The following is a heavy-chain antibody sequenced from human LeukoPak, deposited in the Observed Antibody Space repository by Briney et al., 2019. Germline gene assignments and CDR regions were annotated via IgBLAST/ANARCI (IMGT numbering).Heavy chain of an antibody. CDR1: GYTFTRYY. CDR2: INPNSGCT. V-gene: IGHV1-2*02. CDR3: ARANMVRGVGSFFDRNWFDH. J-gene: IGHJ5*02. D-gene: IGHD3-10*01. Sequence: ASVKVSCKPSGYTFTRYYMHWVRQAPGQGLEWMGWINPNSGCTNYVRKCQGSVTMTRDTSISTAYMELSRLRSDHTAVYYCARANMVRGVGSFFDRNWFDHWGQGTLVTVSS.